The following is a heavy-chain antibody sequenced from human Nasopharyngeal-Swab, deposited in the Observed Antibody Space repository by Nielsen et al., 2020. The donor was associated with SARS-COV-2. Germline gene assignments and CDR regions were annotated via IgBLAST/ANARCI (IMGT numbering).Heavy chain of an antibody. V-gene: IGHV4-34*01. J-gene: IGHJ4*02. CDR2: INHSGST. Sequence: SETLSLTCAVYGGSFSGYYCSWIRQLPGKGLEWIGEINHSGSTNYNPSLKSRVTISVDTSKNQFSLKLSSVTAADTAVYYCARGGPTSLVRGVIIPPFDYWGQGTLVTVSS. CDR1: GGSFSGYY. D-gene: IGHD3-10*01. CDR3: ARGGPTSLVRGVIIPPFDY.